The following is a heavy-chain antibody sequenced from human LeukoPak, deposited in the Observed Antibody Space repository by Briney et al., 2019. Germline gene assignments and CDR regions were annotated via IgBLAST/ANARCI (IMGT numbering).Heavy chain of an antibody. CDR1: GFTFDDYA. CDR3: ARNYYDSYFDY. CDR2: ISWNSGSI. Sequence: GRSLRLSCAASGFTFDDYAMHWVRQAPGKGLEWVSGISWNSGSIGYADSVKGRFTISRDNAKNSLYLQMNSLRDEDTAVYYCARNYYDSYFDYWGQGTLATVSS. D-gene: IGHD3-22*01. J-gene: IGHJ4*02. V-gene: IGHV3-9*01.